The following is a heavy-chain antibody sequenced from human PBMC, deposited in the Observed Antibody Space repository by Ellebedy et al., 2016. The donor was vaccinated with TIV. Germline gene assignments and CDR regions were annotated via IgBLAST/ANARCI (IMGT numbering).Heavy chain of an antibody. CDR1: GGSFSGYY. V-gene: IGHV3-23*01. CDR3: ARQFTAYIYSFDI. Sequence: GGSLRLXXAVYGGSFSGYYWSWIRQPPGKGLEWVSAISGSGGSTYYADSVKGRFTISRDNSKNTLYLQMNSLRAEDTAVYYCARQFTAYIYSFDIWGQGTMVTVSP. CDR2: ISGSGGST. J-gene: IGHJ3*02. D-gene: IGHD5-18*01.